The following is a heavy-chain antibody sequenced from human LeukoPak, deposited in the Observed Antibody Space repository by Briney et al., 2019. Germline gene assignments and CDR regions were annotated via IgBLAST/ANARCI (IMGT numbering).Heavy chain of an antibody. J-gene: IGHJ3*02. CDR3: ARLSYYDSPDDI. CDR1: GGSISSSSYY. D-gene: IGHD3-22*01. CDR2: IYYSGST. Sequence: SETLSLTCTVSGGSISSSSYYWSWIRQPPGKGLEWIGYIYYSGSTNYNPSLKSRVTISVDTSKNQFSLKLSSVTAADTAVYYCARLSYYDSPDDIWGQGTMVTVSS. V-gene: IGHV4-61*01.